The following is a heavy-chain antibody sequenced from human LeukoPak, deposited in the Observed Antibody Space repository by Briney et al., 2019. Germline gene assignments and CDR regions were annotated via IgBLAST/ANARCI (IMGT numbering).Heavy chain of an antibody. CDR3: ASRIRITIFGVVNDY. D-gene: IGHD3-3*01. CDR2: IRYDGSNK. Sequence: GRSLRLSCAASGFTFSSYGMHWVRQAPGKGLEWVAFIRYDGSNKYYADSVKGRFTISRDNSKNTLYLQMNSLRAEDTAVYYCASRIRITIFGVVNDYWGQGTLVTVSS. V-gene: IGHV3-30*02. CDR1: GFTFSSYG. J-gene: IGHJ4*02.